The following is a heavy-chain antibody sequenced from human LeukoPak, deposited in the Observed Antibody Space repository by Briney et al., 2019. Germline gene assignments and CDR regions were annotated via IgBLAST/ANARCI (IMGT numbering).Heavy chain of an antibody. D-gene: IGHD6-13*01. V-gene: IGHV3-21*01. J-gene: IGHJ5*02. CDR2: ISSSSSYI. CDR3: ARSIAAAGTNCWFDP. Sequence: GGSLRLSSAASGFTFSSYSMNWVRQAPGKGLEWVSSISSSSSYIYYADSVKGRFTISRDNAKNSLYLQMNSLRAEDTAVYYCARSIAAAGTNCWFDPWGQGTLVTVSS. CDR1: GFTFSSYS.